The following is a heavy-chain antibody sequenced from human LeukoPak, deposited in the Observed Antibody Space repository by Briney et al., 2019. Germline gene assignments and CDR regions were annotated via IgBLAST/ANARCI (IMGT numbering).Heavy chain of an antibody. J-gene: IGHJ4*02. V-gene: IGHV5-51*01. CDR3: ARQGSYFDY. CDR2: IYPGDSDT. CDR1: GYTFTSYW. Sequence: GESLKISCKGSGYTFTSYWIGWVRQIPGKGLEWMGIIYPGDSDTKYSPSFRGQVTISADKSIATAYLQWSSLKASDTAMYYCARQGSYFDYWGQGTLVTVSS.